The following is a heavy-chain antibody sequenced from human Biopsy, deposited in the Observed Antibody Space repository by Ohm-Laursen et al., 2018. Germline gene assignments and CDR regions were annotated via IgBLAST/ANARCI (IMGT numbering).Heavy chain of an antibody. D-gene: IGHD2-21*02. V-gene: IGHV3-74*03. CDR3: ATAAYAPPYFDL. Sequence: GSLRLSCSASGFTFSNYWMHWVRQPPGEGLVWVSRIKSDGTTMYADSVRGRFTISRDNSKNSVYLVMGSLRAEDTAVYFCATAAYAPPYFDLWGRGTVVTVSS. CDR2: IKSDGTT. J-gene: IGHJ4*02. CDR1: GFTFSNYW.